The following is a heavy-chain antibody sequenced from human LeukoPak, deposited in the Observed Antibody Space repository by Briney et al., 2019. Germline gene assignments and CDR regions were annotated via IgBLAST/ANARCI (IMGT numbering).Heavy chain of an antibody. V-gene: IGHV3-20*04. CDR2: INWNAGST. J-gene: IGHJ4*02. CDR3: ARVMYHDSGSYYQYFHH. D-gene: IGHD3-10*01. CDR1: GFTFADYG. Sequence: GGSLILSCATSGFTFADYGMSWVRQVSGKWLEWVSSINWNAGSTTYADSMKGRFTISRDNANNSLYLQMNSLRAEDTALYYCARVMYHDSGSYYQYFHHWGQGTPVTVSS.